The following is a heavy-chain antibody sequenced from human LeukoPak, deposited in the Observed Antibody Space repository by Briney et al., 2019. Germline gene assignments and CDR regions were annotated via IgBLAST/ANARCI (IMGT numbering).Heavy chain of an antibody. CDR1: GGSISIGGYS. Sequence: PSETLSLTCAVSGGSISIGGYSWSWIRQPPGKGLEWIGYIYHSGSTYYNPSLKSRVTISVDRSKNQFSLKLSSVTAADTAVYYCARIGTAGYYGMDVWGQGTTVTVSS. V-gene: IGHV4-30-2*01. J-gene: IGHJ6*02. D-gene: IGHD2-8*02. CDR2: IYHSGST. CDR3: ARIGTAGYYGMDV.